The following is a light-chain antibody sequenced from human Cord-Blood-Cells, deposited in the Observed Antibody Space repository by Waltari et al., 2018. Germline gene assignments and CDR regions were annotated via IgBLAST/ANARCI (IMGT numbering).Light chain of an antibody. CDR2: GAS. CDR3: QQYGSSPWT. V-gene: IGKV3-20*01. J-gene: IGKJ1*01. Sequence: EIVLTQSPGTLSLSPGERATLPCRASQSVSSSYLAWYQQKPGQAPRLLISGASSRATGIPDRFSGSGSGTDFTLTISRLEPEDFAVYYGQQYGSSPWTFGQGTKVEIK. CDR1: QSVSSSY.